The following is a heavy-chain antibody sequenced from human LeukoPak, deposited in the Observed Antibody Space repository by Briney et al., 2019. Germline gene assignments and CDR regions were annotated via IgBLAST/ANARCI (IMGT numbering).Heavy chain of an antibody. Sequence: GGSLRLSCVASGFXFFSYDFHWVRQAPGKGLEWVAVTSSDGTIKIYTDSVKGRFTISRDNSKNTLYLEMNSLRVDDTAVYFCARDLRSGAPDYFDSWGQGTLVTVSS. D-gene: IGHD1-14*01. CDR2: TSSDGTIK. J-gene: IGHJ4*02. CDR1: GFXFFSYD. CDR3: ARDLRSGAPDYFDS. V-gene: IGHV3-30*04.